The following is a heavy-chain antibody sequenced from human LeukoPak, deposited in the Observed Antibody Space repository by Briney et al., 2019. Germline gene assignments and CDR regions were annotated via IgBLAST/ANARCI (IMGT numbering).Heavy chain of an antibody. Sequence: PGGSLRLSCAASGFTFSSYAMSWVRQAPGKGLEWVSAISGSGGSTYYADSVKGRFTISRDNSKNTLYLQMNSLRAEDTAVYYCAKDYGDYYYYYYYMDVWDKGTTVTVSS. D-gene: IGHD4-17*01. CDR1: GFTFSSYA. J-gene: IGHJ6*03. CDR3: AKDYGDYYYYYYYMDV. V-gene: IGHV3-23*01. CDR2: ISGSGGST.